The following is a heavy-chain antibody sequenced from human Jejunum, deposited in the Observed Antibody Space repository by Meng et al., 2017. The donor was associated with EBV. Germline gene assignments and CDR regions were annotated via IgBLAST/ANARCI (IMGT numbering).Heavy chain of an antibody. J-gene: IGHJ4*02. CDR3: VRDSSFNVH. Sequence: EVQLVESGGGVVKPGGSXRVSCEASGFTFSSYSMNWVRQAPGKGLEWVSYISSGSSFIYYADSVKGRFTISRDDAKNSLSLQMNNLGADDTAVYYCVRDSSFNVHWGQGTLVTVSS. D-gene: IGHD3-16*02. V-gene: IGHV3-21*02. CDR2: ISSGSSFI. CDR1: GFTFSSYS.